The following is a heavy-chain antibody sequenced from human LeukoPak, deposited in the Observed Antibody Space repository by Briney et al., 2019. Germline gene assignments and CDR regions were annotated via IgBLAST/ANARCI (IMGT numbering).Heavy chain of an antibody. CDR2: IYSDGST. D-gene: IGHD6-6*01. J-gene: IGHJ4*02. CDR1: GFSVSNNY. V-gene: IGHV3-53*01. Sequence: PGGSLRLSCAASGFSVSNNYMSWVRQAPGKGLEFVSVIYSDGSTYYADSVKGRFTISRDNAKNSLYLQMSSLRAEDTAVYYCARDFRGSSSSGTGSDYWGQGTLVTVSS. CDR3: ARDFRGSSSSGTGSDY.